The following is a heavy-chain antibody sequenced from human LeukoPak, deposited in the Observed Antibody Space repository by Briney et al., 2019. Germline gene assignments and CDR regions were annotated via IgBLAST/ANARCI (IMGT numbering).Heavy chain of an antibody. CDR3: AGMRITTPTVRTLDY. D-gene: IGHD1-14*01. V-gene: IGHV4-59*01. J-gene: IGHJ4*02. CDR1: GITFSYY. CDR2: IYYTGST. Sequence: GSLRLSCAASGITFSYYWSWIRQPPGKGLEWIGFIYYTGSTNYNPSLKSRVTISVDTSKNQFSLKLSSVTAADTAVYYCAGMRITTPTVRTLDYWGQGTLATVSS.